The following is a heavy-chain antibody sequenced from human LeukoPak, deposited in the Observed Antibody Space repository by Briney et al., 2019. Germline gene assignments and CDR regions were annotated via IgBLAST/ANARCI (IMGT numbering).Heavy chain of an antibody. J-gene: IGHJ4*02. V-gene: IGHV1-69*06. Sequence: SVKVSCKASGGTFSSYAISWVRQAPGQGLEWMGGIIPIFGTANYAQKFQGRVTITPDKSTSTAYMELSSLRSEDTAVYYCARVIAAAGILGLFDYWGQGTLVTVSS. D-gene: IGHD6-13*01. CDR2: IIPIFGTA. CDR3: ARVIAAAGILGLFDY. CDR1: GGTFSSYA.